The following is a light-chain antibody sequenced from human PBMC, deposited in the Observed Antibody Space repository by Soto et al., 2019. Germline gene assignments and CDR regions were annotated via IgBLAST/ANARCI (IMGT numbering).Light chain of an antibody. J-gene: IGKJ1*01. CDR1: QSVNSNY. Sequence: EIVMTQSPGTLSLSPGDRATLSCRASQSVNSNYLSWYQQTPGQAPRLLIYAASNRATDIAYRFSASGSGKDFTLTSTRLEADFFADYYCQHYDSTPPTFGQGTKVEVK. CDR2: AAS. V-gene: IGKV3-20*01. CDR3: QHYDSTPPT.